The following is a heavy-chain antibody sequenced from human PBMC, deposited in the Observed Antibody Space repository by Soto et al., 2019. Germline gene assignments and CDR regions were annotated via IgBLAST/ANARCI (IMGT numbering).Heavy chain of an antibody. V-gene: IGHV3-53*01. CDR2: IYSGGST. J-gene: IGHJ6*02. D-gene: IGHD6-13*01. CDR1: GFTVSSNY. CDR3: ARAPTLSIGAAGTQV. Sequence: PGGSLRLSCAASGFTVSSNYITWVRQAPGKGLEWVSVIYSGGSTYYADSVKGRFTISRDNSKNTLYLQMNSLRAEDTAVYYCARAPTLSIGAAGTQVWGQGTTVTVSS.